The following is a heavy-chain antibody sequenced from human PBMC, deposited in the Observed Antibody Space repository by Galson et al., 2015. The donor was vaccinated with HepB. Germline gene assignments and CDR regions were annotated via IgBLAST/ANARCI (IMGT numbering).Heavy chain of an antibody. CDR1: GGSISSNNY. CDR3: ARHEQWLVRIDY. CDR2: IYYSGNT. J-gene: IGHJ4*02. V-gene: IGHV4-39*01. D-gene: IGHD6-19*01. Sequence: SETLSLTCTVSGGSISSNNYWVWIRQPPGKGLEWIGSIYYSGNTYYNPSLKSRVTISVDTSKNQFSLRLSSVTAADTAVYYCARHEQWLVRIDYCGQGTQVTVS.